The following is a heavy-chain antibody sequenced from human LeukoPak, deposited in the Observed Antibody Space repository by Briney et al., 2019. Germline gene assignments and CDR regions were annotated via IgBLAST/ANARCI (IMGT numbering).Heavy chain of an antibody. CDR2: ISSSGSTI. CDR3: ARGWFGELHPDY. D-gene: IGHD3-10*01. J-gene: IGHJ4*02. Sequence: PGGSLRLSCAASGFTFSSYEMNWVRQAPGKGLEWVSYISSSGSTIYYADSVKGRFTISRDNAKNSLYLQMNSLRAEDTAVYYCARGWFGELHPDYWGQGTLVTVSS. CDR1: GFTFSSYE. V-gene: IGHV3-48*03.